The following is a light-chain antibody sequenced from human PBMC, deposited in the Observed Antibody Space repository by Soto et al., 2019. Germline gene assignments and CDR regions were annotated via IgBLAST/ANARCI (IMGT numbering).Light chain of an antibody. CDR1: QSVSSSY. CDR3: QQYDGSPSWT. CDR2: GAS. Sequence: EIVLTQSPGTLSLSPGERATLSCRASQSVSSSYLVWYQQKPGQAPRLLIYGASSRATGIPDRFSGSGSGTDFTLTISRLEPEDFAVYYCQQYDGSPSWTFGQGTKV. V-gene: IGKV3-20*01. J-gene: IGKJ1*01.